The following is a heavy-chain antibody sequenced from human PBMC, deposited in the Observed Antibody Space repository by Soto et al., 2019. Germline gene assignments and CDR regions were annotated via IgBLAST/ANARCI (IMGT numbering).Heavy chain of an antibody. CDR2: IYSGGST. CDR3: ARDSPQQLVPPFFDY. J-gene: IGHJ4*02. Sequence: GSLRLSCAASGFTVSSNYMSCVRQAPGKGLEWVSVIYSGGSTYYADSVKGGFTISRDNSKNTLYIQMNSLRAEDTAVYYCARDSPQQLVPPFFDYWGQGTLVTVSS. D-gene: IGHD6-13*01. CDR1: GFTVSSNY. V-gene: IGHV3-66*01.